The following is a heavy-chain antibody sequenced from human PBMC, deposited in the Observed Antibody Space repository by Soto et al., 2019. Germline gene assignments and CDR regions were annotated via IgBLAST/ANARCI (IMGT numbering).Heavy chain of an antibody. CDR2: IYYSGST. J-gene: IGHJ4*02. CDR3: ARGEIPGPIYY. CDR1: GRSISSSSYY. V-gene: IGHV4-39*07. Sequence: SETPSLTCTVAGRSISSSSYYWGWILQPPGKGLEWIGSIYYSGSTYYNPSLKSRVTMSVDTSKNQFSLKLTSVTAVDTAVYYFARGEIPGPIYYWGQGALLTVSS. D-gene: IGHD1-26*01.